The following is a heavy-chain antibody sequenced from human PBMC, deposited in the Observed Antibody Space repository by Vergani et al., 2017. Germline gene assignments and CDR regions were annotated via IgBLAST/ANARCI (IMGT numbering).Heavy chain of an antibody. CDR3: ARDRAFDFWSGYYTGRYYYGMDV. J-gene: IGHJ6*02. CDR2: IWYDGSNK. V-gene: IGHV3-33*01. D-gene: IGHD3-3*01. Sequence: QVQLVESGGGVVQPGRSLRLSCAASGFTFSSYGMHWVRQAPGKGLEWVAVIWYDGSNKYYADSVKGRFTISRDNSKNTLYLQMNSLRAEDTAVYYCARDRAFDFWSGYYTGRYYYGMDVWGQGTTVTVSS. CDR1: GFTFSSYG.